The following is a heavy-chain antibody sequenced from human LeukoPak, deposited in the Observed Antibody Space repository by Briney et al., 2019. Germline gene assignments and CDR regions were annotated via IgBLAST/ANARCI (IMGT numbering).Heavy chain of an antibody. Sequence: GGTLRLSCAASGFSFSSYAMSWVRQAPGKRLEWVSTISGSGGSTYYADSVKGRFTISRDNSKNTLYVQMNSLRAEDTAVYYCAEDLPGFFDYWGQGTLVTVSS. CDR3: AEDLPGFFDY. J-gene: IGHJ4*02. CDR2: ISGSGGST. CDR1: GFSFSSYA. V-gene: IGHV3-23*01.